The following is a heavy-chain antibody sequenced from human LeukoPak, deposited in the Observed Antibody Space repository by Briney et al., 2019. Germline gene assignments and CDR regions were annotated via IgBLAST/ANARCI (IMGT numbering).Heavy chain of an antibody. J-gene: IGHJ4*02. V-gene: IGHV4-39*01. CDR3: ASDYCSGGSCYYD. CDR1: GGSISSSSYY. Sequence: NPSETLSLTCTVSGGSISSSSYYWGWIRQPPGKGLEWIGSIYYSGSTYYNPSPKSRVTISVDTSKNQLSLKLSSVTAADTAVYYCASDYCSGGSCYYDWGQGTLVTVSS. CDR2: IYYSGST. D-gene: IGHD2-15*01.